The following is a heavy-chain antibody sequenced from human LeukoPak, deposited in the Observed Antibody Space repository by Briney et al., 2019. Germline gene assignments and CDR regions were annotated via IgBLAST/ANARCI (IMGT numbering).Heavy chain of an antibody. J-gene: IGHJ4*02. Sequence: PSETLSLTCTVSGGSISNYYWSWIRQPPGKGLEFIGYIYYNGRADYNPSLKSRVTISVDTSKNQFSLKLSSVTAADTAVYYCARYSGYGGYFDYWGQGTLVTVSS. CDR2: IYYNGRA. V-gene: IGHV4-59*01. D-gene: IGHD5-12*01. CDR3: ARYSGYGGYFDY. CDR1: GGSISNYY.